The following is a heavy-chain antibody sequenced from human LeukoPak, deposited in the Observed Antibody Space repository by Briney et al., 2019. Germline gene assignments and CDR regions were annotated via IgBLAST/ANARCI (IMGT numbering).Heavy chain of an antibody. CDR3: AGVLTGTYHMDV. V-gene: IGHV1-69*04. D-gene: IGHD1-20*01. CDR2: IIPILGIA. J-gene: IGHJ6*03. Sequence: ASVKVSCKASGGTLSSYAISWVRQAPGQGLEWMGRIIPILGIANYAQKFQGRVTITADESTSTAYMELSSLRSEDTAVYYCAGVLTGTYHMDVWGKGTTVTVSS. CDR1: GGTLSSYA.